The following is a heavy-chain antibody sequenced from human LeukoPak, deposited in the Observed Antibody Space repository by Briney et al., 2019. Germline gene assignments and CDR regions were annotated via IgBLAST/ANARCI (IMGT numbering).Heavy chain of an antibody. CDR1: GFIFSSHS. D-gene: IGHD6-6*01. CDR3: ARGPVVRRYFDY. J-gene: IGHJ4*02. V-gene: IGHV3-48*04. Sequence: GGSLRLSCAASGFIFSSHSLNWVRQAPGKGLEWVSYISSSTSTIHYADSVKGRFTISRDNAKNSLYLQMNSLRAEDMAVYYCARGPVVRRYFDYWGQGTLVTVSS. CDR2: ISSSTSTI.